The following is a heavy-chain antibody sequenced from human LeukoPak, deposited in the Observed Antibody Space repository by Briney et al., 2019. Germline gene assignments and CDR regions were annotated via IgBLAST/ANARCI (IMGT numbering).Heavy chain of an antibody. D-gene: IGHD2/OR15-2a*01. CDR2: ISSSSSYI. Sequence: PGGSLRLSCAASGFTFSSYSMNWVRQAPGKGLEWVSSISSSSSYIYYADSVKGRFTISRDNAKNSLYLQMNGLRAEDTAVYYCAKDSSRWGFDYWGQGTLVTVSS. J-gene: IGHJ4*02. V-gene: IGHV3-21*01. CDR1: GFTFSSYS. CDR3: AKDSSRWGFDY.